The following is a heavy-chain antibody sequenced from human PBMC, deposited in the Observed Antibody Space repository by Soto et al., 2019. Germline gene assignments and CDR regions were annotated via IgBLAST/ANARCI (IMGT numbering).Heavy chain of an antibody. CDR2: INPNSGGT. V-gene: IGHV1-2*04. CDR3: ARDGYSGYDLGETDAFDI. D-gene: IGHD5-12*01. CDR1: GYTFTGYY. Sequence: ASVKVSCKASGYTFTGYYMHWVRQAPGQGLEWMGWINPNSGGTNYAQKFQGWVTMTRDTSISTAYMELSRLRSDDTAVYYCARDGYSGYDLGETDAFDIRAERTTVTVSS. J-gene: IGHJ3*02.